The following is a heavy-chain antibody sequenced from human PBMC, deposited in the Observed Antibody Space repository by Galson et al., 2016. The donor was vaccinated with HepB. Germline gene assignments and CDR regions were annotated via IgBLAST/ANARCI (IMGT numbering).Heavy chain of an antibody. V-gene: IGHV3-48*02. CDR2: ISSSSDNI. Sequence: SLRLSCAASGFTFSTYAMSWVRQAPGKGLEWVSYISSSSDNIYYADSVKGRFTISRDNATNSLYLQMNSLRDEDTAVYYCAKEATATTGAKTKRVWYFDLWRRGTLVTISS. CDR1: GFTFSTYA. CDR3: AKEATATTGAKTKRVWYFDL. J-gene: IGHJ2*01. D-gene: IGHD1-7*01.